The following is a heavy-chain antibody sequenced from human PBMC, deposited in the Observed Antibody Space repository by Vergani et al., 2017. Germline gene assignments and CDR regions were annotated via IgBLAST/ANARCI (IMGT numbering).Heavy chain of an antibody. J-gene: IGHJ6*02. CDR1: GVSIKSRSYY. D-gene: IGHD5-24*01. V-gene: IGHV4-39*01. Sequence: QLQLQESGPGLVKPSETLSLTCAVSGVSIKSRSYYWGWIRQSPGKGLEWIGSIYDNGSTYYNPSLKSRVAISVDTSKNQVSLNLGSVTAADTAVYYCARNRAIELAGRMHYYYAIDVWGQGTTVTVSS. CDR2: IYDNGST. CDR3: ARNRAIELAGRMHYYYAIDV.